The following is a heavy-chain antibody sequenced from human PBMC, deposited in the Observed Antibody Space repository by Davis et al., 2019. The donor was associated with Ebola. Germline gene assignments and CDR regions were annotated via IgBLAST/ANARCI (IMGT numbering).Heavy chain of an antibody. CDR2: ISYDGSNK. J-gene: IGHJ3*02. Sequence: PGGSLRPSCAAPGFSLSNYGIHWVRQAPGKGLEWVTVISYDGSNKYYADSVMGRFTISRDNAKNTLYLQMNSLRAEDTAVYYCATGGLVPAAEGGAFDIWGHGTMVTVSS. V-gene: IGHV3-30*12. CDR3: ATGGLVPAAEGGAFDI. D-gene: IGHD2-2*01. CDR1: GFSLSNYG.